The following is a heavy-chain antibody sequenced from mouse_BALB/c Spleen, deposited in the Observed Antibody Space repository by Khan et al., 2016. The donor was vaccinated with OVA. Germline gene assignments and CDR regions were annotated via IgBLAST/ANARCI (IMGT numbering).Heavy chain of an antibody. CDR2: IGPGSSNT. Sequence: DLVKPGASVKLSCKASGYTFTSYWINWIKQRPGQGLEWIGRIGPGSSNTYYNEMFKGKATLTVDTSSSTAYIQLNSLSSEDSAVYFCAMENYYGRSCYAMDYWGQGTSVTVSS. CDR3: AMENYYGRSCYAMDY. CDR1: GYTFTSYW. J-gene: IGHJ4*01. V-gene: IGHV1S41*01. D-gene: IGHD1-1*01.